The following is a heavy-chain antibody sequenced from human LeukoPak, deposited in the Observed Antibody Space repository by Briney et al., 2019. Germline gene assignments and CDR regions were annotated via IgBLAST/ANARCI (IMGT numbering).Heavy chain of an antibody. J-gene: IGHJ4*02. CDR1: GYTFTGYY. D-gene: IGHD5-18*01. V-gene: IGHV1-2*02. Sequence: ASVKVSCKASGYTFTGYYMHWVRQAPGQGLEWMGWINPNSGGTNYAQKFQGRVTMTRDTSISTAYMELSRLRSYDTAVYYCARHVDTAMVQEDYWGQGTLVTVSS. CDR3: ARHVDTAMVQEDY. CDR2: INPNSGGT.